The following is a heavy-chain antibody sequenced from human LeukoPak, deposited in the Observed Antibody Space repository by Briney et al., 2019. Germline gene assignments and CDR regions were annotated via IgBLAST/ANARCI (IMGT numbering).Heavy chain of an antibody. V-gene: IGHV4-34*01. Sequence: PSETLSLTCAVDGGSFSGYYWSWIRQPPGKGLEWIGEINHSGSTNYNPSLKSRVTISVDTSKNQFSLKLNSVTAADTAVYYCARATPNLTILGVRRYFQHWGQGTLVTVSS. CDR1: GGSFSGYY. J-gene: IGHJ1*01. CDR3: ARATPNLTILGVRRYFQH. CDR2: INHSGST. D-gene: IGHD3-3*01.